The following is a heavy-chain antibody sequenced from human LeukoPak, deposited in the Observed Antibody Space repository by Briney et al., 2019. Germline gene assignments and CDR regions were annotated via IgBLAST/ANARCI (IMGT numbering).Heavy chain of an antibody. V-gene: IGHV3-7*01. CDR1: GFAFSDYW. Sequence: LAGGPLRLSCATFGFAFSDYWMTWVRQVPGKGLEWVANINREGNEKYYVDSVKGRFTISRDNAKNSVDLQMDNLRVEDTAVYYCARVGTWELQRVFDFWGQGTLVTVSS. D-gene: IGHD1-7*01. CDR3: ARVGTWELQRVFDF. CDR2: INREGNEK. J-gene: IGHJ4*02.